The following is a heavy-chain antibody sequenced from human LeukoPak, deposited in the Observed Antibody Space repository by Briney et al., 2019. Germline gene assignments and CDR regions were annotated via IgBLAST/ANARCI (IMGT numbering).Heavy chain of an antibody. CDR3: GRTQYAVAGPVDN. J-gene: IGHJ4*02. CDR1: GFTFSSYA. CDR2: ISSNGIST. Sequence: PGGSLRLSCAASGFTFSSYAMHWVRQAPGKGLEYVSAISSNGISTYYANSVKGRFTISRDNSKNTLYLQLGSLRAEGMAVYYCGRTQYAVAGPVDNWGQGTLVTVSS. V-gene: IGHV3-64*01. D-gene: IGHD6-19*01.